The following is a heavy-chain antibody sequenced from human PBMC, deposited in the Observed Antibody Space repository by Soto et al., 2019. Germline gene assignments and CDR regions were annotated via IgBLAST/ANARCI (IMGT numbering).Heavy chain of an antibody. Sequence: LRLSCAASGFTFSDYYMSWIRQAPGKGLEWVSYISSSGSTICYADSVKGRFTISRDNAKNSLYLQMNSLRAEDTAVYYCAQTLTTVTTWFDPWGQGTLVTVSS. J-gene: IGHJ5*02. CDR2: ISSSGSTI. D-gene: IGHD4-4*01. CDR3: AQTLTTVTTWFDP. CDR1: GFTFSDYY. V-gene: IGHV3-11*01.